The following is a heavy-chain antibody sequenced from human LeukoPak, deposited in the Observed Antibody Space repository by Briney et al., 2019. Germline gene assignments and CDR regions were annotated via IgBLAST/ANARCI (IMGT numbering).Heavy chain of an antibody. CDR1: GGSISSGGYY. J-gene: IGHJ5*02. CDR3: ARSEIVVVPAAYRGAWFDP. D-gene: IGHD2-2*01. Sequence: PSETLSLTCTVSGGSISSGGYYWSWIRQHPGKGLEWIGYIYYSGSTYYNPSLKSRVTISVNTSKIQFSLKLSSVTAADTAVYYCARSEIVVVPAAYRGAWFDPWGQGTLVTVSS. V-gene: IGHV4-31*03. CDR2: IYYSGST.